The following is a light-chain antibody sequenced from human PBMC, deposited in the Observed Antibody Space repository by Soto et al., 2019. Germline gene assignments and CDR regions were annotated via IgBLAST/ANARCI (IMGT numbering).Light chain of an antibody. CDR2: RNN. J-gene: IGLJ2*01. V-gene: IGLV1-47*01. Sequence: QSVLTQPPSAPGTPGQRVTISCSGSSSNIGSNYVYWYQQLPGTVPQLLIYRNNERPSGVPDRFSGSKSGTSASLAISGLRSEDEADYYCAAWDDSLSGVVFGGGTQLTVL. CDR1: SSNIGSNY. CDR3: AAWDDSLSGVV.